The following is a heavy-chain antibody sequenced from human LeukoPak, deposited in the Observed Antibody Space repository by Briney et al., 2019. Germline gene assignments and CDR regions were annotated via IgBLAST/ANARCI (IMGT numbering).Heavy chain of an antibody. D-gene: IGHD6-13*01. CDR2: IWSDENNK. CDR1: GFTFRVYA. Sequence: GGSLRLSCAASGFTFRVYAMHWVRQTPGKGLEWVAVIWSDENNKHYADSVKGRFTISRDNSRNTLYLQMNSLRAEDTAVYYCAKDAAGPEYWGQGTLVTVSS. CDR3: AKDAAGPEY. V-gene: IGHV3-33*06. J-gene: IGHJ4*02.